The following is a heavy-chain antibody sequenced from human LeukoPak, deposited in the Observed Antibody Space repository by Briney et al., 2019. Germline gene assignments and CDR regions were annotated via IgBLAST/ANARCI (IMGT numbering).Heavy chain of an antibody. Sequence: SETLSLTCTVSGGSISSYYRTWIRQPAGKGLEWIARIYPSGSTNYNPSLKSRGTMSVDTSKNQFSLKQSSVTAADTAVYYCARENSGSYREFDYWGQGTLVTVSS. CDR1: GGSISSYY. CDR3: ARENSGSYREFDY. CDR2: IYPSGST. J-gene: IGHJ4*02. D-gene: IGHD1-26*01. V-gene: IGHV4-4*07.